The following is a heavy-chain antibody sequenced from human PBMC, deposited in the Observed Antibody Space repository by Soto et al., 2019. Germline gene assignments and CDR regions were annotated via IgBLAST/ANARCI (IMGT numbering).Heavy chain of an antibody. CDR3: AREYTAWPLAYGLDV. CDR2: ISSRSDI. Sequence: GGSLRLSCVGSGFTFSTYSVKWVRQAPGKGLEWVSSISSRSDIYYADSVKGRFTISRDNAKNSVSLQMNSLRAEDTAVYYCAREYTAWPLAYGLDVWGQGTTVTVSS. V-gene: IGHV3-21*01. CDR1: GFTFSTYS. D-gene: IGHD2-2*02. J-gene: IGHJ6*02.